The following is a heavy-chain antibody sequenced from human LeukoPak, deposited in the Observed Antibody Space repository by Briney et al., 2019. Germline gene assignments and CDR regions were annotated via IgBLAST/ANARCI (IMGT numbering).Heavy chain of an antibody. CDR2: IYYSGTT. D-gene: IGHD6-6*01. CDR3: ASFYSSSSGSWFDP. V-gene: IGHV4-39*01. CDR1: GGSISSSSYY. J-gene: IGHJ5*02. Sequence: PSETLSLTCTVSGGSISSSSYYWVWIRQPPGKGLEGIGNIYYSGTTYYSPSLKSRVTISVDTSKNQFSLKLSSVTAADTAVYYCASFYSSSSGSWFDPWGQGTLVTVSS.